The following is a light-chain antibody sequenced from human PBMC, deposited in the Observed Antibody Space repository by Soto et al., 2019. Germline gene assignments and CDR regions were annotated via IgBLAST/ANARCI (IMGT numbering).Light chain of an antibody. CDR1: QSLVHSDGNTY. V-gene: IGKV2-30*02. CDR3: MQRTEFPIT. J-gene: IGKJ5*01. Sequence: EVVMTQSPLSLPVTLGQPASVSCRCSQSLVHSDGNTYLNWFQQRPGQSPRRLIYKVSNRDSGVPDRFSGSGSGTDFTLKISRVEAEDVGVYYCMQRTEFPITFGQGTRLEIK. CDR2: KVS.